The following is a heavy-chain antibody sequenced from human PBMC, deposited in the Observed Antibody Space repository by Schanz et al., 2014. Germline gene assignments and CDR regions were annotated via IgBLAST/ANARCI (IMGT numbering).Heavy chain of an antibody. D-gene: IGHD1-1*01. Sequence: VQLVESGGGVVQPGRSLRLSCAASGFTFSSYSMNWVRQAPGKGLEWVSALSGSGGSTYYADSVKGRFTISRDNSKNTLYLQMNSLRAEDTAVYYCARGTDWNLHYWGQGTLVTVSS. J-gene: IGHJ4*02. V-gene: IGHV3-23*04. CDR3: ARGTDWNLHY. CDR1: GFTFSSYS. CDR2: LSGSGGST.